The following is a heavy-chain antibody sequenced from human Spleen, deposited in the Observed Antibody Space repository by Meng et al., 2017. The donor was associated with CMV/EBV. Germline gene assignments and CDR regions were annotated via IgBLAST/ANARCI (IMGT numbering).Heavy chain of an antibody. D-gene: IGHD6-19*01. J-gene: IGHJ4*02. CDR2: IYYSGST. V-gene: IGHV4-59*01. CDR1: GDSISNYF. CDR3: ARDVSGWGNYFDY. Sequence: SETLSLTCTVSGDSISNYFWSWIRQPPGKGLEWIGYIYYSGSTIYNPSLKSRVTISVDTSKNQFSLKLSSVTAADTAVYYCARDVSGWGNYFDYWGQGTLVTVSS.